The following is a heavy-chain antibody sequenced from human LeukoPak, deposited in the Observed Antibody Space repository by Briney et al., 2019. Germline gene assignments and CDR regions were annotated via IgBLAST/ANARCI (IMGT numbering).Heavy chain of an antibody. CDR2: ISWNSGSM. D-gene: IGHD6-19*01. CDR1: GFTFDDYA. J-gene: IGHJ4*02. Sequence: GGSLRLSCAAFGFTFDDYAMHWVRQAPGKGLGWVSGISWNSGSMGYADSVKGRFTISRDNAKNSLYLQMNSLRAEDMALYYCAKDMYSSGWYYFDYWGQGTLVTVSS. CDR3: AKDMYSSGWYYFDY. V-gene: IGHV3-9*03.